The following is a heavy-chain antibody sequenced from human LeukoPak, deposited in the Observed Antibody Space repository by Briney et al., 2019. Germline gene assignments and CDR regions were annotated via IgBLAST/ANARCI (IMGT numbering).Heavy chain of an antibody. Sequence: SVKVSCKASGGTFSSYAISWVRQAPGQGLEWMGRIIPILGIANYAQKFQGRVTITADKSTSTAYIELSSLRSEDTAVYYCARVTCSGGSCYGPIDCWGQGTLVTVSS. CDR2: IIPILGIA. V-gene: IGHV1-69*04. D-gene: IGHD2-15*01. J-gene: IGHJ4*02. CDR3: ARVTCSGGSCYGPIDC. CDR1: GGTFSSYA.